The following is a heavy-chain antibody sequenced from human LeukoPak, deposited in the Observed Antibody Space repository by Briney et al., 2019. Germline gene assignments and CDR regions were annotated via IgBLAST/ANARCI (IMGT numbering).Heavy chain of an antibody. V-gene: IGHV3-7*01. CDR2: IHPDGSQK. J-gene: IGHJ4*02. Sequence: GGSLRLSCEGSGFTFSTYWMGWVRQSPGKRLEWVASIHPDGSQKDYGESVKGRFSISRDNAKKSLYLQMNSLRAEDTATYYCATDRGYSRFDYWGQGTLVTVSS. D-gene: IGHD1-26*01. CDR3: ATDRGYSRFDY. CDR1: GFTFSTYW.